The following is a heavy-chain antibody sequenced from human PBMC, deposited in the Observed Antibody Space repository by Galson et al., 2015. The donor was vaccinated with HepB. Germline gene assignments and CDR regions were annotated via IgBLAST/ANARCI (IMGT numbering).Heavy chain of an antibody. Sequence: SLRLSCAASGFTFSDYSMNWVRQAPGMGLEWVSSISSSSTYIFYVDSVNGRFTISRDNAKNSLYLQMSSLRAEDTAVYYCARKEAGGSGWNSHVLFDIWGQGTMVTVSS. V-gene: IGHV3-21*01. CDR1: GFTFSDYS. CDR2: ISSSSTYI. D-gene: IGHD2-15*01. CDR3: ARKEAGGSGWNSHVLFDI. J-gene: IGHJ3*02.